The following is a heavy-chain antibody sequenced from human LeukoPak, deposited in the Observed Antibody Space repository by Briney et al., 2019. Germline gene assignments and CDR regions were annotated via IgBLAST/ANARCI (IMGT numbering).Heavy chain of an antibody. CDR3: ARDVTGDQSWFFDL. CDR2: INPNSGGT. D-gene: IGHD7-27*01. CDR1: GYTFTDYY. V-gene: IGHV1-2*02. J-gene: IGHJ2*01. Sequence: ASVKVSCKGSGYTFTDYYMHWVRQAPGQGLEWMGWINPNSGGTNYAQKFQGGVAMTRDTSISTAYMELSRLRSDDTAVYYCARDVTGDQSWFFDLWGRGTLVTVSS.